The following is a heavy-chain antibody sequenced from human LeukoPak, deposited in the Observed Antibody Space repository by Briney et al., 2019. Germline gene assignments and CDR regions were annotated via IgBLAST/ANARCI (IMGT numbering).Heavy chain of an antibody. CDR2: IYYSGST. V-gene: IGHV4-59*08. Sequence: SETLSLTCTVSGGSISSYYWSWIRQPPGKGLEWIGYIYYSGSTNYNPSLKSRVTISVDTSKNQFSLKLSSVTAADTAVYYCARRGMMTAEAFDIWGQGTMVTVSS. D-gene: IGHD2-21*02. CDR3: ARRGMMTAEAFDI. CDR1: GGSISSYY. J-gene: IGHJ3*02.